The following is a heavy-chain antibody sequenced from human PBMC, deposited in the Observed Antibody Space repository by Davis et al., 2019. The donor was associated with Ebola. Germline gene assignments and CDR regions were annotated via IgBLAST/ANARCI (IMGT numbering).Heavy chain of an antibody. D-gene: IGHD6-13*01. CDR1: GDSINSHY. Sequence: PSETLSLTCNVSGDSINSHYWIWIRQPPGKGLEWIGYIYYSGSTNYNPSLKSRVTISVDTSKNQFSLKLSSVTAADTAVYYCAGGYSSSWYYYWGQGTLVTVSS. V-gene: IGHV4-59*11. CDR3: AGGYSSSWYYY. J-gene: IGHJ4*02. CDR2: IYYSGST.